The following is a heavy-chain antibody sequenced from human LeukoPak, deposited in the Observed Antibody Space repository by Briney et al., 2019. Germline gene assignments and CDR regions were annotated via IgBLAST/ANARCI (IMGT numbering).Heavy chain of an antibody. D-gene: IGHD3/OR15-3a*01. CDR3: ARFGRELDY. Sequence: SETLSLTCTVSGGSISSYYWSWIRQPPGKRLEWIGYIYYSGSTNYNPSLKSRVTISVDTSKNQFSLKLSSVTAADTAVYYCARFGRELDYWGQGTLVTVSS. V-gene: IGHV4-59*01. J-gene: IGHJ4*02. CDR2: IYYSGST. CDR1: GGSISSYY.